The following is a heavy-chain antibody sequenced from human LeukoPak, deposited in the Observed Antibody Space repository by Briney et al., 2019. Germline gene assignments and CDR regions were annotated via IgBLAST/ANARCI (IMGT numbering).Heavy chain of an antibody. CDR1: GYTFTSYG. CDR3: ARVIAVAGTVDNWFDP. D-gene: IGHD6-19*01. V-gene: IGHV1-18*01. J-gene: IGHJ5*02. CDR2: ISAYNGNT. Sequence: ASVKVSCKASGYTFTSYGISWVRRAPGQGLEWMGWISAYNGNTNYAQKLQGRVTMTTDTSTSTAYMELRSLRSDDTAVYYCARVIAVAGTVDNWFDPWGQGTLVTVSS.